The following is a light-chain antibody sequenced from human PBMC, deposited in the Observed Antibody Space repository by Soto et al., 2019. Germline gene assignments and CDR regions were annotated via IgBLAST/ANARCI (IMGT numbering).Light chain of an antibody. Sequence: EIVLTQSPGTLSLSPGERATLSCRASQSVSSSYLAWYQQKPGQAPRLLIYGASTRATGIPYRFSGSASGTDFTLTINRLDPEDFAVYYCQQYDRSAPGLPFGPRNNVDIK. V-gene: IGKV3-20*01. CDR2: GAS. CDR3: QQYDRSAPGLP. CDR1: QSVSSSY. J-gene: IGKJ3*01.